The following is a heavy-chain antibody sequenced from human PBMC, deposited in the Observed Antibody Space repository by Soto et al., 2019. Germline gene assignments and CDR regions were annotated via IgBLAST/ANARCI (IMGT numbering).Heavy chain of an antibody. Sequence: GGSLRLSCAASEFTFSSYWMPWVRQAPGKGLVWVSRINSDGSSTSYADSVKGRFTISRDNAKNTLYLQMNSLRAEDTAVYYCAREMATTEIDDWGQGTLVTVSS. CDR2: INSDGSST. J-gene: IGHJ4*02. D-gene: IGHD5-12*01. CDR3: AREMATTEIDD. CDR1: EFTFSSYW. V-gene: IGHV3-74*01.